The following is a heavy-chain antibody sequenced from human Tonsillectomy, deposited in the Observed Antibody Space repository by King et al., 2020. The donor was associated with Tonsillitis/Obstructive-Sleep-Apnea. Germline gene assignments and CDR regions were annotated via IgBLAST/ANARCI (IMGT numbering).Heavy chain of an antibody. CDR3: ARDGGYYDSSGYYYEGNWFDP. CDR2: INPNSGGT. CDR1: GYTFTGYY. J-gene: IGHJ5*02. D-gene: IGHD3-22*01. V-gene: IGHV1-2*02. Sequence: QLVQSGAEVKKPGASVKVSCKASGYTFTGYYMHWVRQAPGQGLEWMGWINPNSGGTNYAQKFQGRGTMTRDTSISTAYMVLSRLRSYETAVYYCARDGGYYDSSGYYYEGNWFDPWGQGTLVTVSS.